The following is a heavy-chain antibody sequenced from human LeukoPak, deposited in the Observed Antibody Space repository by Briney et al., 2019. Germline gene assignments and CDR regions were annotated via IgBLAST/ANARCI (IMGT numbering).Heavy chain of an antibody. CDR3: AREPGDY. Sequence: GGSLRLSCAASGFTVRSNSMSWVRQAPGKGLEWVSVIYSDGNTYYADSVKGRFTISRDNSKNTLYLQMNSLRAEDTAVYYCAREPGDYWGQGTLVTVSS. CDR1: GFTVRSNS. V-gene: IGHV3-53*01. CDR2: IYSDGNT. J-gene: IGHJ4*02.